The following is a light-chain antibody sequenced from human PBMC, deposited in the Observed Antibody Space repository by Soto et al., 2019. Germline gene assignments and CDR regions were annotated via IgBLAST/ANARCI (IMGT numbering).Light chain of an antibody. J-gene: IGLJ2*01. CDR2: DTS. V-gene: IGLV7-46*01. CDR3: ILVYSGGVV. Sequence: QAVVTQEPSLTVSPGGTVTLTCGSSTGAVTSGHYPYWFQQKPGQAPRTLIYDTSNKHSWTPARFSGSLLGGKAALTLSGAQPEDEAEYYCILVYSGGVVFDGGTKVTVL. CDR1: TGAVTSGHY.